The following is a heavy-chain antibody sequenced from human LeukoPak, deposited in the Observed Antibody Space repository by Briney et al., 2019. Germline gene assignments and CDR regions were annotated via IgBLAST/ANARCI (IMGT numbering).Heavy chain of an antibody. D-gene: IGHD1-26*01. J-gene: IGHJ6*03. CDR3: ARDPYSGSYGDYYYYYMDV. V-gene: IGHV3-21*01. CDR1: GFTFSNYN. CDR2: ITSTSSYM. Sequence: GGSLRLSCAASGFTFSNYNMNWVRQAPGKGLEWVSSITSTSSYMYYADSVKGRFTISRDNAENSLYLQVNSLRAEDTAVYYCARDPYSGSYGDYYYYYMDVWGKGTTVTISS.